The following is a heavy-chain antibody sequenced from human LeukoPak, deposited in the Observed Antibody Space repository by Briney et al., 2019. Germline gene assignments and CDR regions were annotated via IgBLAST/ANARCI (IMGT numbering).Heavy chain of an antibody. CDR1: GGSISSGGYY. CDR3: ARSGAAWKPPTYFQD. D-gene: IGHD1-1*01. Sequence: SQTLSLTCTVSGGSISSGGYYWSWIRQHPGEGLEWIGYIYYTGTTYYNPSLKNRLTISVDTSKNQFSLKLSTVTAADTAVYFCARSGAAWKPPTYFQDWGQGTLVTVSS. J-gene: IGHJ1*01. V-gene: IGHV4-31*03. CDR2: IYYTGTT.